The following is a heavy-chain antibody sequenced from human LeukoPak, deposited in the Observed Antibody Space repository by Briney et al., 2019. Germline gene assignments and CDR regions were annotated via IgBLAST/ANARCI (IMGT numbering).Heavy chain of an antibody. CDR3: AKDHLYSSGWYLVSYFDY. CDR1: GFTFSSYA. D-gene: IGHD6-19*01. Sequence: SGGSLRLSCEASGFTFSSYAMSWVRQAPGKGLEWVSAISGSGGSTYYADSVKGRFTISRDNSKNTLYLQMNSLRAEDTAVYYCAKDHLYSSGWYLVSYFDYWGQGTLVTVSS. V-gene: IGHV3-23*01. CDR2: ISGSGGST. J-gene: IGHJ4*02.